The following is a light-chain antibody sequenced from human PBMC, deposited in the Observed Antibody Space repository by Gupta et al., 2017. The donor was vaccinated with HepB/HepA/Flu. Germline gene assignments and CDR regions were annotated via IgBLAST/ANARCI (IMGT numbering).Light chain of an antibody. Sequence: VSPGERATLSCRASQSVSSNLAWYQQKPGQAPRLLIYGASTRDTSIPARFSGSGSGTEFTLTISSLQSEDFAVYYCQQYNNWPPWTFGQGTKVEIK. CDR1: QSVSSN. CDR2: GAS. CDR3: QQYNNWPPWT. J-gene: IGKJ1*01. V-gene: IGKV3-15*01.